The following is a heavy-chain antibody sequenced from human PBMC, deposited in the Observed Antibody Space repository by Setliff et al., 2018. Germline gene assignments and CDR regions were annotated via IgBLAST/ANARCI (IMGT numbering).Heavy chain of an antibody. Sequence: SVKVSCKASGDTFSSHVITWVRQAPGQGFEWMGGIIPLLGIPNYAQKFQGRVTINADKSTNTVYMEVSSLRSEDTAMYYCARVRYRGDRAQKGGPRHAFDVGGQGTRVTV. D-gene: IGHD2-2*01. CDR3: ARVRYRGDRAQKGGPRHAFDV. CDR2: IIPLLGIP. V-gene: IGHV1-69*10. CDR1: GDTFSSHV. J-gene: IGHJ3*01.